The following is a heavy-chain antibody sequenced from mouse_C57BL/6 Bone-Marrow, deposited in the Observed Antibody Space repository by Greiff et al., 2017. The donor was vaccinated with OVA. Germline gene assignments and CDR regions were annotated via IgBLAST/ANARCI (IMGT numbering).Heavy chain of an antibody. Sequence: EVKLVESGGGLVKPGGSLKLSCAASGFTFSDYGMHWVRQAPEKGLEWVAYISSGSSTIYYADTVKGRFTISRDNAKNTLFLQMTSLRSEDTAMYYCADGYGDYYAMDYWGQGTSVTVSS. CDR1: GFTFSDYG. J-gene: IGHJ4*01. CDR2: ISSGSSTI. D-gene: IGHD2-2*01. CDR3: ADGYGDYYAMDY. V-gene: IGHV5-17*01.